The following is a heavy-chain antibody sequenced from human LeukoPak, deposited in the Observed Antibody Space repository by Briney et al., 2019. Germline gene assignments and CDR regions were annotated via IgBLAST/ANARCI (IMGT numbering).Heavy chain of an antibody. CDR1: GFTFSNYG. V-gene: IGHV3-30*18. CDR3: AKAYGYCTTTSCSHEEFDY. CDR2: ISYDGSNK. J-gene: IGHJ4*02. D-gene: IGHD2-2*01. Sequence: GGPLRLSCAASGFTFSNYGMHWVRQAPGKGLEWVAVISYDGSNKYYADSVKSRFAISRDNSKNTLYLQMNSLRAEDTAVYYCAKAYGYCTTTSCSHEEFDYWGQGTLVTVSS.